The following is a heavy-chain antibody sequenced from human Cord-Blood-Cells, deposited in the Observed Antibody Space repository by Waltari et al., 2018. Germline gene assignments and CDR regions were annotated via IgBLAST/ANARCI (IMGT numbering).Heavy chain of an antibody. J-gene: IGHJ2*01. CDR2: IYYSWST. D-gene: IGHD3-22*01. V-gene: IGHV4-39*01. CDR1: GGSISSSRYY. Sequence: QLQLQESGPGLVKPSETLSLTCTVSGGSISSSRYYWGWIRQPPGKGLGWIGSIYYSWSTYYNPYLKSRVTRSVATSKNQFSLKLSAVTAADTAGYDCARKRNYDSSGYYSSYWYFDLWGRGTLVTVSS. CDR3: ARKRNYDSSGYYSSYWYFDL.